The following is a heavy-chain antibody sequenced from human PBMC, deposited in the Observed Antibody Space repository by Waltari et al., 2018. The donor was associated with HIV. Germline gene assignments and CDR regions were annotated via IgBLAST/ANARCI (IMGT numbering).Heavy chain of an antibody. CDR1: GGSFSGYY. D-gene: IGHD2-15*01. CDR3: SREGYGGNPANNFDF. CDR2: VNHSGNI. Sequence: QVHLQQSGAGLLKPSETLSLTCTVSGGSFSGYYWSWIRQPPGQGLEWIGEVNHSGNINYNPSLKSRLIISVDTSKRQFSLRLKSVTAAETAVYYCSREGYGGNPANNFDFWGQGTLVSVSS. J-gene: IGHJ4*02. V-gene: IGHV4-34*01.